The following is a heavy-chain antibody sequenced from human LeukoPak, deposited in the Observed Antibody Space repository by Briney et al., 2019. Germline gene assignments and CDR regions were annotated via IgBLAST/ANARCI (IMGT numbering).Heavy chain of an antibody. Sequence: SETLSLTCTVSGGSLSSYYWSWIRQPPGKGLEWIGYIYYSGSTNYNPSLKSRVTISVDTSKNQFSLKLSSVTAADTAVYYCARSVGYSQGNFDYWGQGTLVTVSS. J-gene: IGHJ4*02. V-gene: IGHV4-59*08. CDR3: ARSVGYSQGNFDY. CDR2: IYYSGST. CDR1: GGSLSSYY. D-gene: IGHD5-18*01.